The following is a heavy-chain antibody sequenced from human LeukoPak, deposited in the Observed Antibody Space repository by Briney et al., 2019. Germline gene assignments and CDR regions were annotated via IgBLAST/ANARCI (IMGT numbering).Heavy chain of an antibody. CDR3: GRRGSTGWYIDY. CDR2: IRSKTNSYAT. D-gene: IGHD6-19*01. Sequence: GGSLRLSCAASGLIFSGSAMDWVRQAAGKGLEWVGRIRSKTNSYATAYTASVKGRFTISRDDSKNMAYLQMNSLKTEDTAVYYCGRRGSTGWYIDYWGQGTLVTVSS. V-gene: IGHV3-73*01. CDR1: GLIFSGSA. J-gene: IGHJ4*02.